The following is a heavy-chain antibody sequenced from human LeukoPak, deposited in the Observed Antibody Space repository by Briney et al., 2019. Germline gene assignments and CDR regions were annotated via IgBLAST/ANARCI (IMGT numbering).Heavy chain of an antibody. Sequence: GGSLRLSCAASGFTFSSYGMHWVRQAPGKGLGWVAFIRYDGSNKYYADSVKGRFTISRDNSKNTLYLQMNSLRAEDTAVFYCAKDLSGYDAFDIWGQGTLVTVSS. CDR2: IRYDGSNK. CDR3: AKDLSGYDAFDI. CDR1: GFTFSSYG. V-gene: IGHV3-30*02. D-gene: IGHD5-12*01. J-gene: IGHJ3*02.